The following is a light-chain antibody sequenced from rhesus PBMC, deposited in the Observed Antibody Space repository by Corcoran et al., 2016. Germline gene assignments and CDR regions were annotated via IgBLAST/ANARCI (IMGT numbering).Light chain of an antibody. J-gene: IGKJ1*01. CDR3: LQSSNWPRT. Sequence: QVILTQSPATLSLSPGERATLPCRASQSVSSYLAWYQQKPGHAPRLLIYGASSRATGIPDRSRGRGSGTGFTLPISSLEPEDVGVYFFLQSSNWPRTFGQGTKVEIK. CDR2: GAS. V-gene: IGKV3S11*01. CDR1: QSVSSY.